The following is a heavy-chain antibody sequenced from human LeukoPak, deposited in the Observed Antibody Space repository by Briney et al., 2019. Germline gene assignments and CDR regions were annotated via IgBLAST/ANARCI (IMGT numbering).Heavy chain of an antibody. CDR3: AREGGGYYDTSGYYPFDY. Sequence: PGGSLRLSCVASGFTFDDFAMHWVRQAPGKGLEWVSGISWNGDNIDYADSVKGRFTISRDDAKNSLYLQMNSLRTEDTAVYYCAREGGGYYDTSGYYPFDYWGQGTLVTVSS. D-gene: IGHD3-22*01. V-gene: IGHV3-9*01. CDR1: GFTFDDFA. CDR2: ISWNGDNI. J-gene: IGHJ4*02.